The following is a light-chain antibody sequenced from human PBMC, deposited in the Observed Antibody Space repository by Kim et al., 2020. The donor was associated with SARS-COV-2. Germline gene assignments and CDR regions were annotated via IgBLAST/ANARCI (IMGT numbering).Light chain of an antibody. J-gene: IGKJ1*01. CDR3: QQYNNWPPT. CDR1: QSVSTN. Sequence: VSPGERATRSCRASQSVSTNLAWYQQKPGEAPRLLIYGASTRATGIPARFSGSGSGTEFTLTISSLQSEDFAVYYCQQYNNWPPTFGQGTKVDIK. CDR2: GAS. V-gene: IGKV3-15*01.